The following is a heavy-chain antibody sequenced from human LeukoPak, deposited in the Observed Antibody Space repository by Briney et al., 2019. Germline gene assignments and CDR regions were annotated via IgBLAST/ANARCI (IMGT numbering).Heavy chain of an antibody. Sequence: PGGSLRLSCAGSGFSFSYYVMHWVRQAPGKGLEWVALIATDGGERYYADSVKGRFTISRDNSKNTLYVQMNNLRPEDTAIYYCARARGDSSPASRYLDYWGQGAPVTVSS. J-gene: IGHJ4*02. CDR3: ARARGDSSPASRYLDY. CDR2: IATDGGER. CDR1: GFSFSYYV. V-gene: IGHV3-30-3*01. D-gene: IGHD5-18*01.